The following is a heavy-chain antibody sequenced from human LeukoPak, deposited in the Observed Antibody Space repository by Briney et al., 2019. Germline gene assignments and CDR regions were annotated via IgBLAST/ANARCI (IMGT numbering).Heavy chain of an antibody. J-gene: IGHJ4*02. CDR1: GGSISSGDYY. CDR3: ARNRKHYGSSWSYHSDY. Sequence: SSETLSLTCTVSGGSISSGDYYWSWIRQPPGKGLEWIGYIYYSGSTYYSPSLKSRVSISVDTSKNQFSLRLSSVTAADTAVYYCARNRKHYGSSWSYHSDYWGQGTLVTVSS. D-gene: IGHD6-13*01. V-gene: IGHV4-30-4*01. CDR2: IYYSGST.